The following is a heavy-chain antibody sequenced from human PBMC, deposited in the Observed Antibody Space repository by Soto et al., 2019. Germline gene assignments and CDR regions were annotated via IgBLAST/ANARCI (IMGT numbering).Heavy chain of an antibody. V-gene: IGHV4-59*01. D-gene: IGHD3-10*01. J-gene: IGHJ6*02. CDR2: IYYSGST. CDR3: ARAVFGSGSFYYYYGMDV. Sequence: SETLSLTCTVSGGSISSYHWSWIRQPPGKGLEWIGYIYYSGSTNYNPSLKSRVTISVDTSKNQFSLKLSSVTAADTAAYYCARAVFGSGSFYYYYGMDVWGQGTTVTVSS. CDR1: GGSISSYH.